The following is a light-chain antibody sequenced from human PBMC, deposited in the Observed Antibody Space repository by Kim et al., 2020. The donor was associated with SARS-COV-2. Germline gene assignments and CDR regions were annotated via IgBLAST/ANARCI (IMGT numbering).Light chain of an antibody. Sequence: EIVLTQSPGTLSLSPGERATLSCRASQTISSRYLAWYQQKPGQAPRLLIFGASTRATGIPDRFSGSGSGTDFTLTISRLEPEDFEVYYCQQYGSSPSWTFGQGTKVDIK. V-gene: IGKV3-20*01. CDR3: QQYGSSPSWT. CDR1: QTISSRY. J-gene: IGKJ1*01. CDR2: GAS.